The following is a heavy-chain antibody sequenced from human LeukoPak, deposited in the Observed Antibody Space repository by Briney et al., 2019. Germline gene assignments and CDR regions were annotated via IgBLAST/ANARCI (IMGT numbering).Heavy chain of an antibody. Sequence: GSSVKVSCKASGGTSSSYAISWVRQAPGQGLEWMGRIIPILGIANYAQKFQGRVTITADKSTSTAYMELSSLRSEDTAVYYCARVPHDSSGYYYVGFDYWGQGTLVTVSS. J-gene: IGHJ4*02. CDR3: ARVPHDSSGYYYVGFDY. CDR2: IIPILGIA. CDR1: GGTSSSYA. D-gene: IGHD3-22*01. V-gene: IGHV1-69*04.